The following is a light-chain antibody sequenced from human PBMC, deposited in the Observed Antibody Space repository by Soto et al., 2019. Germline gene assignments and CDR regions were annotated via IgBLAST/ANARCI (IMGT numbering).Light chain of an antibody. V-gene: IGKV3-20*01. CDR3: QQYGSSPIT. CDR1: QFVSRRS. Sequence: EIPLTQPPGTLSLSPGESATLLCRASQFVSRRSLACYQQKPGHAPRLLIYGASNRATGIPGRFSASGSGTDFTLTISRLEPEDFAVYYCQQYGSSPITFGQGTRLEIK. CDR2: GAS. J-gene: IGKJ5*01.